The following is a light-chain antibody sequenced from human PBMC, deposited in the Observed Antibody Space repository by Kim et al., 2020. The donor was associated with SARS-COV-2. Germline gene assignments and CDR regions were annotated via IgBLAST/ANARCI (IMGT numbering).Light chain of an antibody. Sequence: VALGQTVRITCQGDSLRNFYASWYQQKPGQAPRLVIYAKTNRPSGIPDRFSGSSSGNTASLTITGAQAEDEADYYCNSRDSTGNHAFGGGTQLTVL. J-gene: IGLJ2*01. V-gene: IGLV3-19*01. CDR1: SLRNFY. CDR3: NSRDSTGNHA. CDR2: AKT.